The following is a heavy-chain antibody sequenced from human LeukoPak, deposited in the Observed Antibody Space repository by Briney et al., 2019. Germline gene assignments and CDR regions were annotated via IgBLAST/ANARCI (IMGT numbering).Heavy chain of an antibody. CDR2: IYHSGST. V-gene: IGHV4-30-2*01. CDR3: ASRPVVPAYVDYYYYYGMDV. CDR1: GGSISSGGYS. J-gene: IGHJ6*02. D-gene: IGHD2-2*01. Sequence: PSETLSLTCAVSGGSISSGGYSWSWIRQPPGKGLEWIGYIYHSGSTYYNPSLKSRVTISVDTSKNQFSLKLSSVTAADTAVYYCASRPVVPAYVDYYYYYGMDVWGQGTTVTVSS.